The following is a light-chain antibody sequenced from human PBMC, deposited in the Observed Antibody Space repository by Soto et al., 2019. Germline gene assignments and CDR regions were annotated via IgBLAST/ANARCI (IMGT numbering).Light chain of an antibody. Sequence: QSVMTQPPSVSGAPGQRVTFSCTGSDSNIGAGYSVNWYQQIPGTAPKLLVYVNTNRPSGVPDRFSGSTSGTIASLAITGLHAEDEADYYCQSYDIRLNGLTFGLGTKLTVL. CDR1: DSNIGAGYS. V-gene: IGLV1-40*01. CDR3: QSYDIRLNGLT. J-gene: IGLJ2*01. CDR2: VNT.